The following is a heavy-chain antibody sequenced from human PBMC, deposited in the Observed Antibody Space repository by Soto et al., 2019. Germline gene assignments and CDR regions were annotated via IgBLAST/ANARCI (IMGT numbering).Heavy chain of an antibody. J-gene: IGHJ4*02. D-gene: IGHD2-2*01. CDR3: ARDQWLLQYCSSTSCFAYFDS. CDR2: IRSEAHGGTT. V-gene: IGHV3-49*03. Sequence: GGSLRLSCTAAGFPFSGFTMSWFRQAPGKGLEWVGYIRSEAHGGTTEYAASVKGRFTISRDDFKGIAYLQMNSLKSEDTAVYYCARDQWLLQYCSSTSCFAYFDSWGQGTLVTVSS. CDR1: GFPFSGFT.